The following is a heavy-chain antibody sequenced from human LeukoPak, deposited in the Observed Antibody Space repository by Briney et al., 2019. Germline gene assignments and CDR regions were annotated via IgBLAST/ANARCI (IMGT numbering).Heavy chain of an antibody. J-gene: IGHJ4*02. D-gene: IGHD1-26*01. CDR2: IHHSGSA. V-gene: IGHV4-38-2*02. CDR1: GYSLSSGYY. CDR3: VRDRGEFSYSHDY. Sequence: SETLSLTCIVSGYSLSSGYYWGWIRQPPGKGLEWIGNIHHSGSANYNPSLKSRVTISLDTSENHFSLRLSSVTAADTAVYYCVRDRGEFSYSHDYWGQGTLVTVSS.